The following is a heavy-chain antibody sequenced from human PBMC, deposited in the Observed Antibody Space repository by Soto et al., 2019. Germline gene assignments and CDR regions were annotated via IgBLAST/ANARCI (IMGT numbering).Heavy chain of an antibody. CDR2: ISVSGTTV. CDR1: GFAFSDYS. CDR3: ARDVGYYYDKLDC. Sequence: PGGSLRLSCAASGFAFSDYSMSWVRQPPGKGLEWVSYISVSGTTVYYADSVRGRFTISRDDAKNSLYLQMNSLRAEDTAVYYGARDVGYYYDKLDCWGQGTLVTVSS. V-gene: IGHV3-48*01. J-gene: IGHJ4*02. D-gene: IGHD3-22*01.